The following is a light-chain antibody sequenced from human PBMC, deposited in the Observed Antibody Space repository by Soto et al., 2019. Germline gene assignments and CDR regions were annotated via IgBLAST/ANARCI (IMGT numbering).Light chain of an antibody. Sequence: EIVLTQSPGTLSLSPGERATLSCRASQSVSSNYLAWYQQKPGQAPRLLIYGASSRATGIQDRFSGSGSGTDFTLTISRLEPEDFAVYYCQQYGSSLLTFGGGTKVEIK. CDR3: QQYGSSLLT. CDR1: QSVSSNY. J-gene: IGKJ4*01. CDR2: GAS. V-gene: IGKV3-20*01.